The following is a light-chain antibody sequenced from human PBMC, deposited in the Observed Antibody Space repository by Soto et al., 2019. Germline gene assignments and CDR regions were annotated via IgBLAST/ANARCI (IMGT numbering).Light chain of an antibody. J-gene: IGKJ1*01. CDR2: DAS. CDR1: QSVSSY. Sequence: DIVLTQSPATLSMSPGETATLSCRASQSVSSYLAWYQQKPGQPPRLLIYDASNRATGIPARFSGSGSGTVFTITISSLEPEDFAVYYCQQRSNWPTVGQGTKVDIK. CDR3: QQRSNWPT. V-gene: IGKV3-11*01.